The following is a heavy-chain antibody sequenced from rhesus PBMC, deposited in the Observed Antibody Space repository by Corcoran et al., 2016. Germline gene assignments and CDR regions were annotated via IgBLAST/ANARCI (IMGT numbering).Heavy chain of an antibody. J-gene: IGHJ4*01. D-gene: IGHD4-29*01. V-gene: IGHV4-99*01. CDR2: IRGSSGTT. Sequence: QVQLQESGPGLVKPSETLSLTCAVSGYSISSGYYWGWIRQPPGKGLEYIGYIRGSSGTTYYNPSPKRRVTISKDTAKNQCSLKLSSVTAADTAVYYCARPPYGSSYTDYWGQGVLVTVSS. CDR1: GYSISSGYY. CDR3: ARPPYGSSYTDY.